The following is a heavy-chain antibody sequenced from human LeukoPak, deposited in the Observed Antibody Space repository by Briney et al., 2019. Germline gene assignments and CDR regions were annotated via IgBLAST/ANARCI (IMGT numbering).Heavy chain of an antibody. V-gene: IGHV4-59*01. J-gene: IGHJ4*02. D-gene: IGHD3-10*01. Sequence: ASETLSLTCTVSGGSISSYYWSWIRQPPGKGLEWIGYIYYSGSTNYNPSLKSRVTISVDTSKNQFSLKLSSVTAADTAVYYCARDGSGSSFDYWGQGTLVTVSS. CDR2: IYYSGST. CDR1: GGSISSYY. CDR3: ARDGSGSSFDY.